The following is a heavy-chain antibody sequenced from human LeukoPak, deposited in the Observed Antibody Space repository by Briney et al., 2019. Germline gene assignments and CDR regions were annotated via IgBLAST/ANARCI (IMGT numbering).Heavy chain of an antibody. J-gene: IGHJ4*02. Sequence: SETLSLTCTVSGGSISSSSYYWGWIRQPPGKGLEWIGSIYYSGSTYYNPSLKSRVTISVDTSKNQFSLKLSSVTAADTAVYYCARDYYDSSGYQDDYWGQGTLVTVSS. CDR3: ARDYYDSSGYQDDY. D-gene: IGHD3-22*01. V-gene: IGHV4-39*07. CDR1: GGSISSSSYY. CDR2: IYYSGST.